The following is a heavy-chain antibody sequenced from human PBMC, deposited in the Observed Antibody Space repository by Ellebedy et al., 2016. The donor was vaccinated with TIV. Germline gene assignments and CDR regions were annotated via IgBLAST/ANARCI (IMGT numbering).Heavy chain of an antibody. CDR1: GYTFTSYG. Sequence: ASVKVSCKASGYTFTSYGISWVRQAPGQGPEWMGWISAYTGNIEYARKFQGRVTMTTDTSTSTAYMELRSLRSDDTAVYYCARDMVQGMVAIYVWFDYWGQGTLVTVSS. J-gene: IGHJ4*02. CDR2: ISAYTGNI. CDR3: ARDMVQGMVAIYVWFDY. V-gene: IGHV1-18*01. D-gene: IGHD3-10*01.